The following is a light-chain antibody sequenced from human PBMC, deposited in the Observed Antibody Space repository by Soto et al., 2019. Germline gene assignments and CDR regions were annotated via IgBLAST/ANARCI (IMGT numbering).Light chain of an antibody. CDR1: SSDVVNDLL. J-gene: IGLJ3*02. CDR2: EST. CDR3: CSYARSSRA. V-gene: IGLV2-23*01. Sequence: QSALTQPASVSGSPGQSITISCTGTSSDVVNDLLVSWYQQQPGKAPKLMIYESTKRPAGVSDRFSGSKSGNTASLTISGLQAEDEADYYCCSYARSSRAFGGGTKLTVL.